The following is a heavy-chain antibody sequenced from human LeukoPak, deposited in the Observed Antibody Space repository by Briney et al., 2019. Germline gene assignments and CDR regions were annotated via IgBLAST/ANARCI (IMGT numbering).Heavy chain of an antibody. CDR2: IDHHGTEE. D-gene: IGHD1-14*01. CDR1: GLPFVNFG. V-gene: IGHV3-7*01. J-gene: IGHJ4*02. Sequence: PGGSLSLSGQALGLPFVNFGRNWSGRPPGRGLNGLPNIDHHGTEENYVDSVKGRFTISRDNADNSLYLHMNSLRAEDTAVYYCATDRDTRWQNRFDSWGQGTLVTVSS. CDR3: ATDRDTRWQNRFDS.